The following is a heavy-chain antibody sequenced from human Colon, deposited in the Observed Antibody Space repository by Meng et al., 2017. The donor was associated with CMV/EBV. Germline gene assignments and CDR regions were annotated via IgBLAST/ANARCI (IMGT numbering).Heavy chain of an antibody. CDR2: LDDSGRT. CDR3: ARDANRLWFDP. J-gene: IGHJ5*02. Sequence: CTVAGGSISGNAYDWGWIRQPPGKGLEWIGSLDDSGRTFYNPSFKSRVTMSVDASKNQFSLRLNSTTAADTAVYYCARDANRLWFDPWGQGTLVTVSS. V-gene: IGHV4-39*07. CDR1: GGSISGNAYD. D-gene: IGHD4/OR15-4a*01.